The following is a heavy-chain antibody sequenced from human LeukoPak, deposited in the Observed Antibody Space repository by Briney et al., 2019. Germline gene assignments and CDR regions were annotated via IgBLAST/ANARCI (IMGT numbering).Heavy chain of an antibody. J-gene: IGHJ5*02. V-gene: IGHV4-34*01. Sequence: SETLSLTCAVYGGSFSGYYWSWIRQPPGKGLEWIGEINHSGSTNYNPSLKSRVTISVDTSKNQFSLKLSAVTAADTAVYYCASITGTTSSWFDPWGQGTLVTVSS. CDR1: GGSFSGYY. CDR3: ASITGTTSSWFDP. CDR2: INHSGST. D-gene: IGHD1-7*01.